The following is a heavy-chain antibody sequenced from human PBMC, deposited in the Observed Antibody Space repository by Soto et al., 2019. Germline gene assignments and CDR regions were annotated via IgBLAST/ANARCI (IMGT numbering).Heavy chain of an antibody. CDR3: VKTAGDSGYYYVDC. CDR1: GFTFSTYA. Sequence: EVQLLESGGGLVQPGGSLRLSCAASGFTFSTYAMTWVRQAPGKGLQWVSTITSSGDTTYYADSVKGRFTISRDNSKDTLFLQMNSLRAEDTAIYYCVKTAGDSGYYYVDCWGQGTLVAVSS. CDR2: ITSSGDTT. J-gene: IGHJ4*02. V-gene: IGHV3-23*01. D-gene: IGHD3-22*01.